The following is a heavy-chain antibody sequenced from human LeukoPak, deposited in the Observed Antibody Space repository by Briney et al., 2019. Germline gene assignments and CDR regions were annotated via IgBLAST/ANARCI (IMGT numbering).Heavy chain of an antibody. CDR3: AGPDSGGWYTGKYFHH. J-gene: IGHJ1*01. CDR1: GFTFSSYW. Sequence: GGSLRLSCAASGFTFSSYWMAWVRQAPGKGLEWVANIKQDGSEEYYVDSVKGRFTISRDNAKNSLYLQMNSLRAEDTAVYYCAGPDSGGWYTGKYFHHWGQGTLVTVSS. CDR2: IKQDGSEE. V-gene: IGHV3-7*02. D-gene: IGHD6-19*01.